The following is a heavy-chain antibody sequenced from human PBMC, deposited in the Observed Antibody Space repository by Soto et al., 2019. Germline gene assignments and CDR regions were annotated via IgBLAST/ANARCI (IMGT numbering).Heavy chain of an antibody. CDR1: GFTFSSYS. CDR3: ARTVIPAPYYYGMDV. D-gene: IGHD2-2*01. CDR2: ISSSSGYM. J-gene: IGHJ6*02. Sequence: GGSLRLSCAASGFTFSSYSMNWVRQAPGKGLECVSSISSSSGYMYYADSVKGRFTISRDNAKNSLYLQMTSLRAEDTAVYYCARTVIPAPYYYGMDVWGQGTTVTVSS. V-gene: IGHV3-21*06.